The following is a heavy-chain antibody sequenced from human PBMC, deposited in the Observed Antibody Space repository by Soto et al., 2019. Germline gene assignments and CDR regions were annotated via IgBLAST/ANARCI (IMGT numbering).Heavy chain of an antibody. CDR1: GGSFSGYY. Sequence: SETLSLTCAVYGGSFSGYYWSWIRQPPGKGLEWIGEINHSGSTNYNPSLKSRVTISVDTPKNQFSLKLSSVTAADTAVYYCARAFQDIVLMVYANWFDPWGQGTLVTVSS. J-gene: IGHJ5*02. CDR2: INHSGST. D-gene: IGHD2-8*01. CDR3: ARAFQDIVLMVYANWFDP. V-gene: IGHV4-34*01.